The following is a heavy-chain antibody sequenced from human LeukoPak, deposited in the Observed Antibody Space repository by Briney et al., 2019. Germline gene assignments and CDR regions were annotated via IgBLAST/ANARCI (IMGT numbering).Heavy chain of an antibody. CDR3: ARLGYTSGLDY. J-gene: IGHJ4*02. D-gene: IGHD6-19*01. CDR1: GGSISSSSYY. V-gene: IGHV4-39*01. Sequence: PSETLSLTCTVSGGSISSSSYYWGWVRQPPGKGLDWIGSIYYGGSTYYNPSLKSRVTIPVDTSKNQFSLRLSSVTAADTAVYYCARLGYTSGLDYWGQGTLVTVSS. CDR2: IYYGGST.